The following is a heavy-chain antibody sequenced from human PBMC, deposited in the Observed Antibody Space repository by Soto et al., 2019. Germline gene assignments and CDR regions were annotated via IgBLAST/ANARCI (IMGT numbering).Heavy chain of an antibody. J-gene: IGHJ6*02. CDR2: INPSGGST. CDR3: ARDGEEMATTSYYYGMDV. CDR1: GYTFTHHY. D-gene: IGHD5-12*01. Sequence: ASVKVSCKASGYTFTHHYIHWVRQAPGQGLDWVGVINPSGGSTSYAQKFQGRVTMTRDTSTSTVYMELSSLRSEDTAVYYCARDGEEMATTSYYYGMDVWGQGTTVTVSS. V-gene: IGHV1-46*01.